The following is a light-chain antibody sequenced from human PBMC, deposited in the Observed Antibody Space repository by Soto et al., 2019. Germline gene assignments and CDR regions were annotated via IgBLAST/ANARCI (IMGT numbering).Light chain of an antibody. CDR2: GAY. V-gene: IGKV3-15*01. CDR1: ESVRDE. Sequence: VLTQSAATLSLSPGERATLSCRASESVRDELGWYQQKPGQAPRLIIYGAYTRATGVPARFSGSGSGTEFTLTISSLQSEDFAVYYCQQYNNRPPRTFGQGTKVDIK. J-gene: IGKJ1*01. CDR3: QQYNNRPPRT.